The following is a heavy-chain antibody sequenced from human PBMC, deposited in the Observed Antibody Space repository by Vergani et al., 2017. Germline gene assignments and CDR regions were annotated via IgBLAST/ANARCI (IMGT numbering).Heavy chain of an antibody. Sequence: QVQLQESGPGLVKPSQTLSLTCVVSGDPISSGDYYWSWVRQTPEKGLEWIGYIYHDGTTYYHPSLKSRVSMSVDTSKYQFSLNLRSVTDADTAVYYCARVSVAGMSRWFDPWGQGIPVTVSS. V-gene: IGHV4-30-4*08. CDR1: GDPISSGDYY. CDR3: ARVSVAGMSRWFDP. CDR2: IYHDGTT. D-gene: IGHD6-19*01. J-gene: IGHJ5*02.